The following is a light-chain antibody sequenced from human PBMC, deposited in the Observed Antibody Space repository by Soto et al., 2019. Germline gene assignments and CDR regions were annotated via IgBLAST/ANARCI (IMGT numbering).Light chain of an antibody. Sequence: ETVLTQSPATLSLSPGERATLSRRASQSVSSYLAWYQQKPGQAPRLLIYDASNRATGIPARFSGSGSGTDFTLTISSLEPEDFAVYYCQQRSNWPPVTFGQGTRLEIK. CDR2: DAS. CDR1: QSVSSY. J-gene: IGKJ5*01. CDR3: QQRSNWPPVT. V-gene: IGKV3-11*01.